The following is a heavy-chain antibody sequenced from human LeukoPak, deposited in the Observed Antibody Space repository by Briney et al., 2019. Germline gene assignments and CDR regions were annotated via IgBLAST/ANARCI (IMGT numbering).Heavy chain of an antibody. CDR3: SRAQYYDFWSGSTPDY. J-gene: IGHJ4*02. D-gene: IGHD3-3*01. CDR2: ISYDGSNK. CDR1: GFTFSSYG. Sequence: PGGSLRLSCAASGFTFSSYGMHWVRQAPGKGLEWVAVISYDGSNKYYADSVKGRFTISRDNSKNTLYLQMNSLRAEDTAVYYCSRAQYYDFWSGSTPDYWGQGTLVTVSS. V-gene: IGHV3-30*03.